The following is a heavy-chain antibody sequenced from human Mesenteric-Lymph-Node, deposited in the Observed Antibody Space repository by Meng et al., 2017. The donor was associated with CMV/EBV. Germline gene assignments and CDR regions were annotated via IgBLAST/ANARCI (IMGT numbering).Heavy chain of an antibody. CDR2: INSDGSST. Sequence: GESLKISCAASGFTVSSNYMSWVRQAPGKGLEWVSRINSDGSSTSYADSVKGRFTISRDNAKNSLYLQMNSLRAEDTAVYYCASLSPISIFGVAWGQGTLVTVSS. V-gene: IGHV3-74*01. J-gene: IGHJ5*02. D-gene: IGHD3-3*01. CDR3: ASLSPISIFGVA. CDR1: GFTVSSNY.